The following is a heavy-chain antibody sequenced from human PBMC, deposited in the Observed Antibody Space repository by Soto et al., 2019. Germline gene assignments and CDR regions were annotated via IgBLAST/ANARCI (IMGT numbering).Heavy chain of an antibody. Sequence: EVQLVESGGALVKPGGSLRLSCAASGFPFTNAWMNWVRQAPGKGLEWVGRIKSKTDGGTVDYAASVKGRFTISRDDSKDTLYLQMNSLTTEDTAVYSCATSYVTHGAFDIWGQGTMVTVS. J-gene: IGHJ3*02. CDR2: IKSKTDGGTV. V-gene: IGHV3-15*07. D-gene: IGHD3-16*01. CDR3: ATSYVTHGAFDI. CDR1: GFPFTNAW.